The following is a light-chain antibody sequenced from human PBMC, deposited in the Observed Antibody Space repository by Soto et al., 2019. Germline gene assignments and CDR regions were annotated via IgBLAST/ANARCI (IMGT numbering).Light chain of an antibody. J-gene: IGKJ3*01. Sequence: EIVMTQSPATLSVSPGQRATLSCRASQSVSRNLAWYQQKPGQAPRLLIYGASTRSTGIPARFSGSGSGTXXTLTIXXLQSEDFAXXXXXXYNNWXTFGPGTKVDIK. CDR2: GAS. CDR1: QSVSRN. V-gene: IGKV3-15*01. CDR3: XXYNNWXT.